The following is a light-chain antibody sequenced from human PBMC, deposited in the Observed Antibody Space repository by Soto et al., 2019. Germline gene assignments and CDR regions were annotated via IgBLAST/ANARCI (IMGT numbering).Light chain of an antibody. CDR1: SSDVGGYNF. CDR3: SSYAGINKWGV. J-gene: IGLJ1*01. V-gene: IGLV2-8*01. CDR2: DVI. Sequence: QSALTQPPSASGSPGQSVTISCTGTSSDVGGYNFVSWYQQHPGKAPKLMIYDVIKRPSGVPDRFSGSKSGNTASLTVSGLQAEDEADYYCSSYAGINKWGVFGTGTKLTVL.